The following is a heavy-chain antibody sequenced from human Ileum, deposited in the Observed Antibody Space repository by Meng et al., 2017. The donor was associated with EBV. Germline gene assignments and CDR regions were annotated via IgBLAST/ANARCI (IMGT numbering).Heavy chain of an antibody. CDR2: IYHSWST. Sequence: HLREWGLVLVRPSWPLSRTFAVLGGSISSSNWWGWVRQPPGKGLERIGEIYHSWSTNYNPSLKSRVTMSVDKSKNQFSLNLSSVTAADTAVYYCARVGQWLPIDYWGQGTLVTVSS. CDR1: GGSISSSNW. CDR3: ARVGQWLPIDY. J-gene: IGHJ4*02. D-gene: IGHD6-19*01. V-gene: IGHV4-4*02.